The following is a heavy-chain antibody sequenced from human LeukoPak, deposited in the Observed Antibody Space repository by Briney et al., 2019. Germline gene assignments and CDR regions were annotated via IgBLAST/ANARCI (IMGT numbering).Heavy chain of an antibody. J-gene: IGHJ5*02. V-gene: IGHV4-38-2*02. CDR1: GYSISSGYY. Sequence: PSQTLSLTCTVSGYSISSGYYWGWIRQPPGKRLEWVGSIHSSGNTYYNPTLKSRVTISVDTSKNQFSLNLTSVTAADAAVYYCARDLGYSGFDWAPWGQGTLVTVSS. CDR3: ARDLGYSGFDWAP. CDR2: IHSSGNT. D-gene: IGHD5-12*01.